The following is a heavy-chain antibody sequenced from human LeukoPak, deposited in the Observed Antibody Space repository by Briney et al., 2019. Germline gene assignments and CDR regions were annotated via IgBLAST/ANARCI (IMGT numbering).Heavy chain of an antibody. CDR2: ISGSGGST. J-gene: IGHJ4*02. Sequence: GGSLRLSCAASGFTFSSYAMSWVRQAPGKGLEWVSAISGSGGSTYYADTVKGRFTISRDNSKNTLYLQMNSLRAEDTAVYYCAKDYHLGAVGIAVAAPFDYWGQGTLVTVSS. D-gene: IGHD6-19*01. V-gene: IGHV3-23*01. CDR1: GFTFSSYA. CDR3: AKDYHLGAVGIAVAAPFDY.